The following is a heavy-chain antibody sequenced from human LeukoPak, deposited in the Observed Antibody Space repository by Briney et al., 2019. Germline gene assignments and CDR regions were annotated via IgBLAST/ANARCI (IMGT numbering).Heavy chain of an antibody. J-gene: IGHJ3*02. D-gene: IGHD3-9*01. CDR3: ARGPWYYDILTGYSYDAFDI. CDR1: VWSFSGDY. CDR2: INHSGST. Sequence: SDTLVHTYAVYVWSFSGDYCILIRQPPAKGLEWIGEINHSGSTNYNPSLKSRVTISVDKSNNQFSLKLSSVTAADTAVYYCARGPWYYDILTGYSYDAFDIWGKRAIVTVSS. V-gene: IGHV4-34*01.